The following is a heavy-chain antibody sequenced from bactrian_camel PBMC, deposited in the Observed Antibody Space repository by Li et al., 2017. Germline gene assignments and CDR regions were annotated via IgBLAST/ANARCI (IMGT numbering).Heavy chain of an antibody. CDR1: GRTYFNWC. V-gene: IGHV3S55*01. J-gene: IGHJ4*01. Sequence: HVQLVESGGGSVQAGGSLTLSCAGSGRTYFNWCMGWFRQVEGKDREAVATLDYRGRTAYQDSVKGRFTISKDNVLNILYLQMDNLKPEDTAMYYCAADDRYDCSSEALVSNWGQGTQVTVS. CDR3: AADDRYDCSSEALVSN. D-gene: IGHD3*01. CDR2: LDYRGRT.